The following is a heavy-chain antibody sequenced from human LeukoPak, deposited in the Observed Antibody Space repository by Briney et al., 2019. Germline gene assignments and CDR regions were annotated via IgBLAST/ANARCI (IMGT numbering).Heavy chain of an antibody. J-gene: IGHJ4*02. CDR3: ARVDGSPDY. CDR1: GYTFTSLD. V-gene: IGHV1-8*01. CDR2: INPNSGHR. D-gene: IGHD2-15*01. Sequence: ASVKVSCKASGYTFTSLDINWVRQATGQGLEWMGWINPNSGHRGYAQQFQGRVTITRDTSISTAYMELTSLRSDDTAVYYCARVDGSPDYWGQGTLVTVSS.